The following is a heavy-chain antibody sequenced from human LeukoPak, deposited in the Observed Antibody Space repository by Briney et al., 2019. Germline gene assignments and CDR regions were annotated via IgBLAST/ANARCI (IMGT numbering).Heavy chain of an antibody. J-gene: IGHJ3*02. CDR2: IYHSGST. CDR1: GGSISSGGYY. D-gene: IGHD3-9*01. CDR3: ARIGMGYYDILTGLRSTDAFDI. V-gene: IGHV4-30-2*01. Sequence: PSETLSLTCTVSGGSISSGGYYWSWIRQPPGKGLEWIGYIYHSGSTYYNPSLKSRVTISVDRSKNQFSLKLSSVTAADTAVYYCARIGMGYYDILTGLRSTDAFDIWGQGTMVTVSS.